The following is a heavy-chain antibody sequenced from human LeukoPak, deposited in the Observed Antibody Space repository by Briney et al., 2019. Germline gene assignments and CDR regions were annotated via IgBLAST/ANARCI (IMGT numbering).Heavy chain of an antibody. D-gene: IGHD3-10*01. Sequence: SETLSLTCTVSGGSISSSSYYWGWLRQPPGKGLEWIGSIYYSGSTYYNPSLKSRVTISVDTSKNQFSLKLSSVTAADTAVYYCARGDYYGSGSYDWGQGTLVTVSS. V-gene: IGHV4-39*01. J-gene: IGHJ4*02. CDR2: IYYSGST. CDR3: ARGDYYGSGSYD. CDR1: GGSISSSSYY.